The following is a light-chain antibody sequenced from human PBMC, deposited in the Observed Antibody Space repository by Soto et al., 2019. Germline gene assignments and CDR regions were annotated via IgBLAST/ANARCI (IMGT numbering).Light chain of an antibody. CDR1: SSDVGGYNY. CDR2: DVT. J-gene: IGLJ2*01. V-gene: IGLV2-11*01. Sequence: QSVLTQPRSVSGSPGQSVTISCTGTSSDVGGYNYVSWYQQHPGKAPKLMIFDVTKRPSGVPDRFSGSKSGNTASLTISGLQAEDEADYYCCSYAGSYPVVFGGGTKRTFL. CDR3: CSYAGSYPVV.